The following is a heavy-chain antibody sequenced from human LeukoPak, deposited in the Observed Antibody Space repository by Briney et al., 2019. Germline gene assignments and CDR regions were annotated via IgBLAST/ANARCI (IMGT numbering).Heavy chain of an antibody. D-gene: IGHD3-10*01. CDR1: GFTVTRNY. J-gene: IGHJ6*03. CDR2: TYSGGRT. V-gene: IGHV3-53*01. Sequence: GSLRLSCAASGFTVTRNYMTWVRQAPGKGLEWVSVTYSGGRTYYEDSVKGRFTISRGNSKNTLYLQMNSLRAEDTAVYYCARVYYGSGSLHYYYYYMDVWGKGTTVTISS. CDR3: ARVYYGSGSLHYYYYYMDV.